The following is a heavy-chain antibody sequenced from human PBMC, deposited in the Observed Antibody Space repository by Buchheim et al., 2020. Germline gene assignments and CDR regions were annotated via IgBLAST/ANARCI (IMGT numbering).Heavy chain of an antibody. CDR3: ASPTSVLGFDY. J-gene: IGHJ4*02. D-gene: IGHD3-10*01. CDR2: ISSSSSYI. Sequence: EVQLVESGGGLVKPGGSLRLSCAASGFTFSSYSMNWVRQAPGKGLEWVSSISSSSSYIYYAHSVKGRFTISRDNAKNSLSLQMNSLRAEDTAVYYCASPTSVLGFDYWGQGTL. V-gene: IGHV3-21*01. CDR1: GFTFSSYS.